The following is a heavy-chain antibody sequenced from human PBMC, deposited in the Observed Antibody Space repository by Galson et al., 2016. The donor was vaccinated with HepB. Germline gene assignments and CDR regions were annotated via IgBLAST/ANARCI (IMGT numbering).Heavy chain of an antibody. Sequence: SLRLSCAASTFTFRIDGMHWVRQAPGKRLEWVAAIWSDGDSKYYADSVKGRFTISRDNSKNMLYLQMNSLSAEDTAVYHCVRDGDHDSGYGMDVWGQGTTVTVSS. CDR2: IWSDGDSK. D-gene: IGHD3-22*01. V-gene: IGHV3-33*01. J-gene: IGHJ6*02. CDR3: VRDGDHDSGYGMDV. CDR1: TFTFRIDG.